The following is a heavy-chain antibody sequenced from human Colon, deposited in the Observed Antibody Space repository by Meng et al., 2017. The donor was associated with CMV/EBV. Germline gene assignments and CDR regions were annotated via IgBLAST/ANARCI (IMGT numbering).Heavy chain of an antibody. V-gene: IGHV5-51*03. Sequence: ELVQSGAVVKKPGESLKISCQVSGNRFSNYWIGWVRQMPGKGLDWMAIIYPGDSDAVHNPSFQGRVTISADKSISTAYLQWSTLRASDTAMYYCVRREYFGTESGTWGQGTMVTVSS. D-gene: IGHD2/OR15-2a*01. CDR2: IYPGDSDA. CDR3: VRREYFGTESGT. J-gene: IGHJ5*02. CDR1: GNRFSNYW.